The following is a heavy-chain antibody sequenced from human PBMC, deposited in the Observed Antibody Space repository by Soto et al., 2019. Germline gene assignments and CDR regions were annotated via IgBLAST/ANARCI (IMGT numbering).Heavy chain of an antibody. D-gene: IGHD6-25*01. CDR2: IYHSGST. Sequence: PSETLSLTCAVSGGSISSSNWWSWVRQPPGKGLEWIGEIYHSGSTNYNPSLKSRVTISVDKSKNQFSLKLSSVTAADTAVHYCAREVRPDYYDGMDVGAAGTTVAVYS. J-gene: IGHJ6*04. V-gene: IGHV4-4*02. CDR1: GGSISSSNW. CDR3: AREVRPDYYDGMDV.